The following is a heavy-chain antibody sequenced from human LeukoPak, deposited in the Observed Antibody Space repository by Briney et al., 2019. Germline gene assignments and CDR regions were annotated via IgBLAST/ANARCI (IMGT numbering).Heavy chain of an antibody. CDR1: EFTFSAYR. Sequence: GGSLRLSCVVSEFTFSAYRMIWVRQAPGKGLEWVSSISSSSDSISYADSVKGRFTVSRDNAKNSTYLLMSSLRAEDTAVYYCARLLRRSGYYADYWGQGTLVTVSS. D-gene: IGHD3-3*01. CDR2: ISSSSDSI. CDR3: ARLLRRSGYYADY. V-gene: IGHV3-21*01. J-gene: IGHJ4*02.